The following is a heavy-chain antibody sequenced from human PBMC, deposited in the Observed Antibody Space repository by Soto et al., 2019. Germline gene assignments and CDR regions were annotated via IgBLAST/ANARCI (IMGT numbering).Heavy chain of an antibody. CDR3: ARVSVAAASDY. Sequence: SETLSLTCTVSGGSISSGGYYWSWIRQHPGKGLEWIGYIYYSGSTYYNPSLKSRVTISVDTSKNQFSLKLSSVTAADTAVYYCARVSVAAASDYWGQGTLVTVSS. D-gene: IGHD6-19*01. CDR1: GGSISSGGYY. CDR2: IYYSGST. J-gene: IGHJ4*02. V-gene: IGHV4-31*03.